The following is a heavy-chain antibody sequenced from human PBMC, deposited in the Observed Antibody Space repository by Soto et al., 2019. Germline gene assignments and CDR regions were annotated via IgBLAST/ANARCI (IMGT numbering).Heavy chain of an antibody. D-gene: IGHD3-3*01. CDR2: INPNSGGT. CDR3: ARANYDFWSGYKGAFDI. CDR1: GYTFTGYY. V-gene: IGHV1-2*04. J-gene: IGHJ3*02. Sequence: QVQLVQSGAEVKKPGASVKVSCKASGYTFTGYYMHWVRQAPGQGLEWMGWINPNSGGTNYAQEFQGWVTMTRDTSISTAYMELSRLRSDDTAVYYCARANYDFWSGYKGAFDIWGQGTMVTVSS.